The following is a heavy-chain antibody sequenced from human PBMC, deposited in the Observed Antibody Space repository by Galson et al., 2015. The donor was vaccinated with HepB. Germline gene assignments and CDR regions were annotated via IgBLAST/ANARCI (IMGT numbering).Heavy chain of an antibody. CDR2: INAGNGNP. D-gene: IGHD6-13*01. CDR3: ATYSTQYYYGMDV. Sequence: SVKVSYKASGYTFTSYAMHWVRQSPGPRLEWMGWINAGNGNPKYSQKFQGRVTITRDTSASTAYMELSSLRSEDTAVYYCATYSTQYYYGMDVWGQGKTGTVS. V-gene: IGHV1-3*01. CDR1: GYTFTSYA. J-gene: IGHJ6*02.